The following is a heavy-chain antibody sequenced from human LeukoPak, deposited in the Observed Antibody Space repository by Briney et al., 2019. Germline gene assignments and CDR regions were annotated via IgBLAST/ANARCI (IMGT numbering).Heavy chain of an antibody. CDR2: INAGNGNT. CDR3: ARALDAYDSSGYNYYNMDV. D-gene: IGHD3-22*01. J-gene: IGHJ6*02. Sequence: ASVKVYCKASGYTFTSYAMHWVRQAPGQRLEWMGWINAGNGNTKYSQKFQGRVTITRDTSANTAYMELSSPRSEDTAVYYCARALDAYDSSGYNYYNMDVWGQGTTVTVSS. CDR1: GYTFTSYA. V-gene: IGHV1-3*01.